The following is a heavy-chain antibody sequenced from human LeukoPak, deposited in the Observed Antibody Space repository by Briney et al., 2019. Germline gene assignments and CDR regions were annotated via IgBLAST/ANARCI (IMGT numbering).Heavy chain of an antibody. CDR2: IYYSGST. V-gene: IGHV4-31*03. CDR3: ARGGTVTNVNY. Sequence: SQTLSLTCTVSGGSISSGGYYWSWIRQHPGKGLEWIGYIYYSGSTYYNPSLKSRVTISVDTSKNQFSLKLSSVTAADTAVYYCARGGTVTNVNYWGQGTLVTVSS. CDR1: GGSISSGGYY. D-gene: IGHD4-17*01. J-gene: IGHJ4*02.